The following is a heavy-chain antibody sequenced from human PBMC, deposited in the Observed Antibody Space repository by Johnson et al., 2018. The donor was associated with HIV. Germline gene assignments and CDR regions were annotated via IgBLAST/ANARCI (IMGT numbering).Heavy chain of an antibody. CDR2: IKKDGSEK. D-gene: IGHD3-22*01. Sequence: EVQLVESGGGVVQPGRSLRLSCAASGFTFSSYWMSWVRQAPGKGLEWVANIKKDGSEKYSVDSVKGRVTISRDNAKNSLYLQMNSLRAEDTALYYCARRTDYYDSSGYRGGALDIWGQGTMVTVSS. V-gene: IGHV3-7*03. CDR1: GFTFSSYW. J-gene: IGHJ3*02. CDR3: ARRTDYYDSSGYRGGALDI.